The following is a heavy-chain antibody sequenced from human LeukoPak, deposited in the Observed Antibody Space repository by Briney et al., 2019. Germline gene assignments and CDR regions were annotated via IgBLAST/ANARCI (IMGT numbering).Heavy chain of an antibody. V-gene: IGHV1-18*01. CDR2: ISAYNGNT. Sequence: ASVKVSCKASGYTFTSYGIRWVRQAPGQGLEWMGWISAYNGNTNYAQKLQGRVTITTETSTRTAYMELRSLRSDVTAVYYCSRYHTAVVVPAAIFLAPIGSENRTPYFDYWGQGTLVTVSS. J-gene: IGHJ4*02. CDR3: SRYHTAVVVPAAIFLAPIGSENRTPYFDY. D-gene: IGHD2-2*01. CDR1: GYTFTSYG.